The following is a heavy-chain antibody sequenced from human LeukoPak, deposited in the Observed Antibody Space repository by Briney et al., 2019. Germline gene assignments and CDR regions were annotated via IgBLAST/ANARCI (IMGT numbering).Heavy chain of an antibody. CDR1: GFTFSSYS. CDR2: ISSSSSTI. D-gene: IGHD6-13*01. V-gene: IGHV3-48*01. CDR3: AKGGIGEPGALGN. J-gene: IGHJ4*02. Sequence: GGSLRLSCAASGFTFSSYSMNWVRQAPGKGLEWVSYISSSSSTIYYADSVKGRFTISRDNSKDTLYLQMNSLRVEDAAVYYCAKGGIGEPGALGNWGQGTLVTVSA.